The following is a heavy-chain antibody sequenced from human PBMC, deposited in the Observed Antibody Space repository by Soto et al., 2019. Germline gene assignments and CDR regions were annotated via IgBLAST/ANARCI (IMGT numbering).Heavy chain of an antibody. CDR2: IKQDGSEK. Sequence: QPGGSLRLSCAASGFTFSSYWMSWVRQAPGKGLEWVANIKQDGSEKYYVDSVKGRFTISRDNAKNSLYLQMNSLRAEDTAVYYCARGLKDILTGYYFDYWGQGTLVTVSS. D-gene: IGHD3-9*01. J-gene: IGHJ4*02. CDR1: GFTFSSYW. CDR3: ARGLKDILTGYYFDY. V-gene: IGHV3-7*01.